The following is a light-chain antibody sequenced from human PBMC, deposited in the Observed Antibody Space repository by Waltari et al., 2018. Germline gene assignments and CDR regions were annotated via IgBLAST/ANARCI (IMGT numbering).Light chain of an antibody. J-gene: IGLJ2*01. CDR3: SSQSSNDVVL. CDR2: DAR. V-gene: IGLV2-14*01. CDR1: SHDVGGYNS. Sequence: QSALTQPASVSGSPGQSVTIFCAGTSHDVGGYNSVSWYQEHPGQAPRVIIYDARDGPSGVAVRFPGPKSGNTASLTISGLQAEDEADYYCSSQSSNDVVLFGGGTKLTVL.